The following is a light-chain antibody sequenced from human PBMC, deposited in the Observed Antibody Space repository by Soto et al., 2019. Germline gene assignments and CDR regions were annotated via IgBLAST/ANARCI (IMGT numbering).Light chain of an antibody. CDR2: DAS. Sequence: DIQMTQSPSTLSASVGDRFTITCRASQSISTWLAWYQQKPGKAPNLLIYDASSLQSGVPSRFSGHGSGTEFTLTISSLQPDDFATHYCQQYNSYRTFGQGTRLDIK. CDR3: QQYNSYRT. V-gene: IGKV1-5*01. J-gene: IGKJ5*01. CDR1: QSISTW.